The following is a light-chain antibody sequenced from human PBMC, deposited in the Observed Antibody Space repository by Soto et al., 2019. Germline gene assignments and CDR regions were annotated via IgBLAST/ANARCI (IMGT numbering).Light chain of an antibody. CDR1: QSVNSKY. Sequence: ETVLTQSPGTLSLSPGERATLSCRASQSVNSKYLAWYQQKPGQAPRLLIYGASSRATAIPDRFSGSGSGTDFTLTISRLEPEDFAVYFCQQFGGSPRFTFGQGTKLEIK. V-gene: IGKV3-20*01. J-gene: IGKJ2*01. CDR3: QQFGGSPRFT. CDR2: GAS.